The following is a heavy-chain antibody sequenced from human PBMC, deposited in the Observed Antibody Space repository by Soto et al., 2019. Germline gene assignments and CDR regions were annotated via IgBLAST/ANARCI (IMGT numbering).Heavy chain of an antibody. V-gene: IGHV4-34*01. Sequence: QVQLQQWGAGLLKPSETLSLTCAVYGGSFSGYYWSWIRQPPGKGLEWIGEINHSGSTNYNPSLKSRVTISVDTSKNQFSLKLSSVTAADTAVYYCARGSRSGWYGYWGQGTLVTVSS. CDR2: INHSGST. CDR3: ARGSRSGWYGY. D-gene: IGHD6-19*01. CDR1: GGSFSGYY. J-gene: IGHJ4*02.